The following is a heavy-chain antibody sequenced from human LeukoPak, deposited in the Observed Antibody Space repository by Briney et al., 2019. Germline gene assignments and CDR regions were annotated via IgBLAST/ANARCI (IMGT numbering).Heavy chain of an antibody. D-gene: IGHD3-10*01. CDR2: ISWEGQTT. Sequence: GGSLRLSCAASGFTFDDFAMHWVRQAPGKGLEWVSLISWEGQTTFYADSVRGRFTISRDNSKNSLYLQMNSLTTDDTAFYYCTRDTDFGSPTNYFDHCGQGTLVSVSS. J-gene: IGHJ4*02. CDR1: GFTFDDFA. V-gene: IGHV3-43*01. CDR3: TRDTDFGSPTNYFDH.